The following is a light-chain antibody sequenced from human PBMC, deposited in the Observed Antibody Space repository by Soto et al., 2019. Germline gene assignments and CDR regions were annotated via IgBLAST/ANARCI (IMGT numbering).Light chain of an antibody. J-gene: IGLJ1*01. V-gene: IGLV1-44*01. CDR2: SHS. CDR3: AAWDDSLNAYV. Sequence: QSALTQPPSASGTPGQRVAFSCSGSSSNIGANTVNWYQQLPGAAPKLLIYSHSQRPSGVPDRFSGSKSGTSASLAISGLQSDDEADYYCAAWDDSLNAYVSGTGTKVTVL. CDR1: SSNIGANT.